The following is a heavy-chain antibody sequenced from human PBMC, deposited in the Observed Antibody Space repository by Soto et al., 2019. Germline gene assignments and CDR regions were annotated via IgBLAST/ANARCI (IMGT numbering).Heavy chain of an antibody. Sequence: GGSLRLSCAVSGFTFSAYWMHWVRQVPGKGLTWVSRISDDGSTATYADSVKGRFVISRDNAKNSLYLEMNTLRVDDSGLYYCARGPRVSSTGTGAHWGRGALVTVSS. CDR1: GFTFSAYW. J-gene: IGHJ4*02. D-gene: IGHD1-1*01. V-gene: IGHV3-74*01. CDR2: ISDDGSTA. CDR3: ARGPRVSSTGTGAH.